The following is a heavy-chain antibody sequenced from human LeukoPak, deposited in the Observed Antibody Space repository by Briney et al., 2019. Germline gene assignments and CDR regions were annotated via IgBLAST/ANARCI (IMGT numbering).Heavy chain of an antibody. V-gene: IGHV4-39*07. CDR2: GDYSGGT. J-gene: IGHJ4*02. Sequence: SETLSLTCTASSDFFSSVTDYWAWIRQPPGKGLEWIASGDYSGGTYYNPSLESRVAISADMSKNQISLKLSSVTAADTALYYCARERGEEYSSGWYKTNFFDTWGQGTRVTVSS. CDR1: SDFFSSVTDY. D-gene: IGHD6-19*01. CDR3: ARERGEEYSSGWYKTNFFDT.